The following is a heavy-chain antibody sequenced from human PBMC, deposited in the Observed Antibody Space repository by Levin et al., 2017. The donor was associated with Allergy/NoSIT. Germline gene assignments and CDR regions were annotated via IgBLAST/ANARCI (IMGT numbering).Heavy chain of an antibody. J-gene: IGHJ5*01. Sequence: GESLKISCAASGFSFRNAWMNWVRLTPGKGLERVGRIKSKTDGGTIEYAAPVKDRFIISRDDSKDTLFLQMNSLKSEDTAVYYCAIEHDYGDYTNCFESWGQGTLVTVSS. CDR1: GFSFRNAW. CDR2: IKSKTDGGTI. CDR3: AIEHDYGDYTNCFES. V-gene: IGHV3-15*07. D-gene: IGHD4-17*01.